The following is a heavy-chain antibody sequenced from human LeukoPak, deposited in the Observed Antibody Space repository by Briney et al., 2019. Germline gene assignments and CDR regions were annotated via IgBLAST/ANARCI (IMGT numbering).Heavy chain of an antibody. V-gene: IGHV1-69*10. Sequence: LVKVSCKASGCTFSSYAISWVRQPPGQGLEWMGGIFIILGTANYAQKFQGRDTITADKHTSTAYMELSSLRSEDTAVYYCASSRLGIVLMVYASRLDYWGQGTLVTVSS. CDR1: GCTFSSYA. CDR2: IFIILGTA. D-gene: IGHD2-8*01. CDR3: ASSRLGIVLMVYASRLDY. J-gene: IGHJ4*02.